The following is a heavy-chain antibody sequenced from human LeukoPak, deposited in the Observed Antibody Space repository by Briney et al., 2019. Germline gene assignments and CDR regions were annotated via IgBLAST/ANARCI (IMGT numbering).Heavy chain of an antibody. CDR2: IIPIFGTA. J-gene: IGHJ4*02. Sequence: GSSVKVSCKASGGTFSSYAISWMRQAPGQGLEWMGGIIPIFGTANYAQKFQGRVTITADESTSTAYMELSSLRSEDTAVYYCAVTEYCSSTSCYYSDYWGQGTLVTVSS. V-gene: IGHV1-69*01. CDR1: GGTFSSYA. D-gene: IGHD2-2*01. CDR3: AVTEYCSSTSCYYSDY.